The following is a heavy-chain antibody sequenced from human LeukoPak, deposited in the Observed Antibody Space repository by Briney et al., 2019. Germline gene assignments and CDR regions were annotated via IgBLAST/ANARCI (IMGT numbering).Heavy chain of an antibody. J-gene: IGHJ6*03. V-gene: IGHV4-34*01. CDR2: INHSGST. CDR1: GGSFSGYY. D-gene: IGHD5-18*01. Sequence: SETLSLTCAVYGGSFSGYYWSWIRQPPGKGLEWIGEINHSGSTNYNPSLKSRVTISVDTSKNQFSLKLSSVTAADTAVYYRARGRDTAMVPYYYYYYMDVWGKGTTVTVSS. CDR3: ARGRDTAMVPYYYYYYMDV.